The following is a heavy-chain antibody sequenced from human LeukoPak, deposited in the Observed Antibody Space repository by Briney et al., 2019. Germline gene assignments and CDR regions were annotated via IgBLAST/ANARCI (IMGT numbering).Heavy chain of an antibody. V-gene: IGHV3-7*01. CDR2: INEDEREK. CDR3: AKRVAGTFYFDY. Sequence: GGSLRLSCAASGFSLSSYWMSWVRQAPGKGLEWVATINEDEREKYYVASVKGRFTISRDNSKNTLYLQMNSLRAEDTAVYYCAKRVAGTFYFDYWGQGTLVTVSS. J-gene: IGHJ4*02. D-gene: IGHD6-19*01. CDR1: GFSLSSYW.